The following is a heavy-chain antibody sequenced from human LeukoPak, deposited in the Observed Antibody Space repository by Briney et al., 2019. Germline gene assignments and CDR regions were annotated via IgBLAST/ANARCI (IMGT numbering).Heavy chain of an antibody. Sequence: SETLSLTCTVSGASINSGSYYWSWIRQPAGKGLEFIGHFYSSGSTNYNPSLKSRVTISVDTSKNQFSLKLSSVTAADTAVYYCARENRRYFDLWGRGTLVTVSS. J-gene: IGHJ2*01. CDR2: FYSSGST. CDR3: ARENRRYFDL. D-gene: IGHD2/OR15-2a*01. V-gene: IGHV4-61*10. CDR1: GASINSGSYY.